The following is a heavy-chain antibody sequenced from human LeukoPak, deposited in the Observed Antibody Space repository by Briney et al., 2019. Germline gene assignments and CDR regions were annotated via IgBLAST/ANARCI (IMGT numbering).Heavy chain of an antibody. Sequence: ASVKVSCKASGYTFTSYGISWVRQAPGQGLEWVGWMNPNSGNTGYAQKFQGRVTMTRSTSINTAYMELSSLRSEDTAVYYCARNDYGGHDAFDIWGQGTMVIVSS. J-gene: IGHJ3*02. CDR3: ARNDYGGHDAFDI. CDR2: MNPNSGNT. V-gene: IGHV1-8*02. CDR1: GYTFTSYG. D-gene: IGHD4-17*01.